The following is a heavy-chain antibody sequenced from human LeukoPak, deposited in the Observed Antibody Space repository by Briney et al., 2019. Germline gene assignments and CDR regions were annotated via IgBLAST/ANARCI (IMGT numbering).Heavy chain of an antibody. J-gene: IGHJ4*02. CDR2: IYFGGTT. CDR1: GFTVSSNY. V-gene: IGHV3-53*01. CDR3: ARGDGVYVY. Sequence: GGSLRLSCAASGFTVSSNYMTWVRQAPGQGLEWVSVIYFGGTTYYADSVKGRFTLPRDNSKNTVYLQMNRLRVEDTAVYYCARGDGVYVYWGQGTLVTVSS. D-gene: IGHD5/OR15-5a*01.